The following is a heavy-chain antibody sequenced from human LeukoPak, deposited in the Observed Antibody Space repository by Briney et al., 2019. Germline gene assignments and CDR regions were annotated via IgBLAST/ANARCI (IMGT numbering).Heavy chain of an antibody. CDR1: GYTFTSYW. CDR3: ARGNTVVTPYYFDY. CDR2: IYPGDYDA. D-gene: IGHD4-23*01. Sequence: GESLKISCKGSGYTFTSYWIGWVRQLPGKGLEWMGIIYPGDYDARYSPSFQGQVTISADKSISTAYLQWSSLKAADTAIYYCARGNTVVTPYYFDYWGQGTLVTVSS. J-gene: IGHJ4*02. V-gene: IGHV5-51*01.